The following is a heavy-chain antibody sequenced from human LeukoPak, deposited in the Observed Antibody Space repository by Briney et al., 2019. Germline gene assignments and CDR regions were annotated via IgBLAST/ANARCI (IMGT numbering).Heavy chain of an antibody. CDR1: GGSISSYY. Sequence: PSETLSLTCTVSGGSISSYYWSWIRQPPGKGLEWIGYIYYSGSTNYNPSLKSRVTISVDTSKNQFSLKLSSVTAADTAVYYCARVSGYSYGYGGYFDYWGQGTLATVSS. CDR2: IYYSGST. V-gene: IGHV4-59*01. CDR3: ARVSGYSYGYGGYFDY. D-gene: IGHD5-18*01. J-gene: IGHJ4*02.